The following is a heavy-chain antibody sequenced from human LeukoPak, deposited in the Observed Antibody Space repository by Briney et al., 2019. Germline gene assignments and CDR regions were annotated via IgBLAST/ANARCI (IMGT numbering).Heavy chain of an antibody. J-gene: IGHJ6*03. CDR1: GGSISSGDYY. D-gene: IGHD2-2*01. CDR3: AREIKQYQLLSYYYYYMDV. Sequence: SQTLSLTCTVSGGSISSGDYYWIWIRQPPGKGLEWIGYIYYSGSTYYNPSLKSRVTISVDTSKNQFSLKLSSVTAADTAVYYCAREIKQYQLLSYYYYYMDVWGKGTTVTVSS. V-gene: IGHV4-30-4*08. CDR2: IYYSGST.